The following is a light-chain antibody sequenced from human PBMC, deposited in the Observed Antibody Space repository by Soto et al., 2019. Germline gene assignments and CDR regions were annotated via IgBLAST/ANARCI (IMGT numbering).Light chain of an antibody. J-gene: IGKJ2*01. V-gene: IGKV4-1*01. CDR1: QSVLYSSNNKNY. CDR2: WAS. Sequence: DIVMTQSPDSLAVSLGERATINCKSGQSVLYSSNNKNYLAWYQQKPGQPPKLLVYWASTRKSGVPDRFSGSGSGTDFTLTISSLQAEDVAVYYCQQYYTTPPTFGRGTKLEIK. CDR3: QQYYTTPPT.